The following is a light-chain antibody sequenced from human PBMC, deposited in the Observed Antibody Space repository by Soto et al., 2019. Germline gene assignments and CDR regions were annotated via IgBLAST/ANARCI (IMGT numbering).Light chain of an antibody. CDR1: QSISAW. J-gene: IGKJ1*01. CDR2: DAS. Sequence: DIQMTQSPSTLSASVGDRVSINCRASQSISAWLAWYQQKPGKAPKLLIYDASNLEIRVPSRFSGSGSGTEFTLTISSLQPDDFATYYCQQYNSYLWTFGQGTKVDIK. V-gene: IGKV1-5*01. CDR3: QQYNSYLWT.